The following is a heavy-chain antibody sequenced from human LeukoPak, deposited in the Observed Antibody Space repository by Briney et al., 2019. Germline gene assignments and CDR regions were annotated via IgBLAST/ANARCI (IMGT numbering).Heavy chain of an antibody. CDR3: ARGGYSGYDWDN. CDR2: IYYSGST. V-gene: IGHV4-59*01. J-gene: IGHJ4*02. Sequence: SETLSLTCTVSGGSIGTYYWGWLRQSPGKELEWIGYIYYSGSTNYNPSLKSRVTMSVDTSKNEFSLRVTSVTTADTAVYFCARGGYSGYDWDNWGQGMLVTVSS. CDR1: GGSIGTYY. D-gene: IGHD5-12*01.